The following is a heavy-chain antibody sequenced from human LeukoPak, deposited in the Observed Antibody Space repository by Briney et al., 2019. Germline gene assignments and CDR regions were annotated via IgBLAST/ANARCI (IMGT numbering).Heavy chain of an antibody. D-gene: IGHD3-10*01. CDR1: GDSISTYY. V-gene: IGHV4-59*01. Sequence: SETLPLTCTVSGDSISTYYWSWIRQPPGKGLEWIGYIYYRVTSDYNPSLKSRVTMSVDMSTRQISLKLSSVTAADTAVYYCARAVGGDGSGSLWGPGTLVTVSS. J-gene: IGHJ4*02. CDR3: ARAVGGDGSGSL. CDR2: IYYRVTS.